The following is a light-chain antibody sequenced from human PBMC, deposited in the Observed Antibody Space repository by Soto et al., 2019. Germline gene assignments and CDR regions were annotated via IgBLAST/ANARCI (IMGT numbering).Light chain of an antibody. CDR2: NTN. Sequence: QTVVTQEASLSVSPGTTVTLTCGLSSGSVSANYYPSWYQQTPGQAPRTLIYNTNTRSSGVPDRFSGSILGSKAALTITGAQADDESDYYCVLYMGSGIWVFGGGTKVTVL. CDR3: VLYMGSGIWV. CDR1: SGSVSANYY. J-gene: IGLJ3*02. V-gene: IGLV8-61*01.